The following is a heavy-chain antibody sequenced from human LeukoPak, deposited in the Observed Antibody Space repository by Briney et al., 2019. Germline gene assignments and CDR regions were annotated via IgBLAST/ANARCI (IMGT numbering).Heavy chain of an antibody. CDR3: ARDFREPFDY. Sequence: ASVKVSCKASGYTFTNYVINWVRQAPGQGLEWMGWINTYNGNTKYPQNLQGRVTMTTDTSTSTAYMELRSLRSDDTAVYYCARDFREPFDYWGQGTPVTVSS. J-gene: IGHJ4*02. D-gene: IGHD1-14*01. V-gene: IGHV1-18*01. CDR2: INTYNGNT. CDR1: GYTFTNYV.